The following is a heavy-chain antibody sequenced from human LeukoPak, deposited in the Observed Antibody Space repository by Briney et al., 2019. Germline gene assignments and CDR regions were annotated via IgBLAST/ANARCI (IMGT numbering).Heavy chain of an antibody. CDR1: GFTFDDYG. CDR2: INWNGGSI. J-gene: IGHJ4*02. D-gene: IGHD6-13*01. V-gene: IGHV3-20*04. Sequence: GGSLRLSCAASGFTFDDYGMGWVRQAPGKGLECVSAINWNGGSIGYADSVKGRFTISRDNAKNSLYLQMNNLRAEDTALYYCAKLPGVSAAGYFDYWGQGTLVTVSS. CDR3: AKLPGVSAAGYFDY.